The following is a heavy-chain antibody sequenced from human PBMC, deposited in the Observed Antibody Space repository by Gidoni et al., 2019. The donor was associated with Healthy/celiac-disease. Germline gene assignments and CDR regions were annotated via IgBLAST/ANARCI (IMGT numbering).Heavy chain of an antibody. CDR1: GGSISSSSYY. CDR2: IYYSGST. V-gene: IGHV4-39*01. J-gene: IGHJ4*02. D-gene: IGHD6-19*01. CDR3: ANSSGWHENYFDY. Sequence: QLQLQESGPGLVKPSETLSLTCTVSGGSISSSSYYWGWIRQPPGKGLEWIGSIYYSGSTYYNPSLKSRVTISVDTSKNQFSLKLSSVTAADTAVYYCANSSGWHENYFDYWGQGTLVTVSS.